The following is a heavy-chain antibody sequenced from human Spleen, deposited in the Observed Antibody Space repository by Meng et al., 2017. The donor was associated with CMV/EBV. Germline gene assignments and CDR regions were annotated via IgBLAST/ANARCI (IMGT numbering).Heavy chain of an antibody. CDR1: GYTFTSYD. D-gene: IGHD1-7*01. CDR2: MNPNSGNT. Sequence: ASVKVSCKASGYTFTSYDINWVRQATGQGLEWMGWMNPNSGNTGYAQKFQGRVTMTRDTSISTAYMELSRLRSDDTAAYYCAREEGITGTTGFDYWGQGTLVTVSS. J-gene: IGHJ4*02. CDR3: AREEGITGTTGFDY. V-gene: IGHV1-8*01.